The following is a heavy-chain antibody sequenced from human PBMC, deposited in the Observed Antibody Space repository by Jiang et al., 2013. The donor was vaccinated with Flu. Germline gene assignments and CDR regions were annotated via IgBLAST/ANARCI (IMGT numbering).Heavy chain of an antibody. V-gene: IGHV1-46*01. CDR1: GYIFTTYY. CDR2: IDPSNGST. J-gene: IGHJ4*02. Sequence: VQLVESGAEVKKPGASVRLSCKASGYIFTTYYVHWMRQAPGQGLEWVGVIDPSNGSTVYAPRVQGRVTMTRDTSTSTAFMELNSLRPDDTAVYYCASYGSGRRGGFDYWGQGALGHRL. D-gene: IGHD3-10*01. CDR3: ASYGSGRRGGFDY.